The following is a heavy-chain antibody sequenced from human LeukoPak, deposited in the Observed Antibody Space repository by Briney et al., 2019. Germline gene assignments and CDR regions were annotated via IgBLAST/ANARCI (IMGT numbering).Heavy chain of an antibody. D-gene: IGHD3-10*01. V-gene: IGHV3-33*08. CDR1: GFTFSSYA. CDR3: VRGSLQGVRGETDY. J-gene: IGHJ4*02. Sequence: GGSLRLSCAASGFTFSSYAMHWVRQAPGRGLEWVALIWSDGSHQYYADSVRGQFTISRDNSKNTLFLQMNSLRAEDLAVYYCVRGSLQGVRGETDYWGQGTLVTVSS. CDR2: IWSDGSHQ.